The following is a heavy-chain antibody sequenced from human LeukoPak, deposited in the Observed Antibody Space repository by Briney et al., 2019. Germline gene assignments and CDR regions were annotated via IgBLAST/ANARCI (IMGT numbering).Heavy chain of an antibody. D-gene: IGHD3-22*01. CDR3: ARVNYHDSSGYYYSGGFDY. CDR2: INTNTGNP. J-gene: IGHJ4*02. Sequence: ASVKVSCKASGYTFTSYAMNWVRQAPGQGLEWMGWINTNTGNPTYAQGFTGRFVFSLDTSVSTAYLQISSLKAEDTAVYYCARVNYHDSSGYYYSGGFDYWGQGTLVTVSS. V-gene: IGHV7-4-1*02. CDR1: GYTFTSYA.